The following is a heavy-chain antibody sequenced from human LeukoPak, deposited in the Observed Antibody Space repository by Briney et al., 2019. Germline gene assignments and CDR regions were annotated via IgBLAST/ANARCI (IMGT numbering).Heavy chain of an antibody. V-gene: IGHV1-46*01. CDR2: INPSGGST. CDR1: GYTFTSYY. Sequence: ASVKVSCKASGYTFTSYYIHWVRQAPGQGLEWMGLINPSGGSTNYAQKFQGRVTMTRDTSTSTVYMELSSLRSEDTAVYYCAKDRTIFTPKYYFDYWGQGTLVTVSS. D-gene: IGHD3-3*01. CDR3: AKDRTIFTPKYYFDY. J-gene: IGHJ4*02.